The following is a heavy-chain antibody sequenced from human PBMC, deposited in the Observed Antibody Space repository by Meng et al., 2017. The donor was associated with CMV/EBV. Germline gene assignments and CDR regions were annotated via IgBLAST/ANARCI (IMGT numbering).Heavy chain of an antibody. Sequence: PFSSYAISWVRQAPGQGLEWMGGIIPIFGTANYAQKFQGRVTITADESTSTAYMELSSLRSEDTAVYYCARVFAPNYDFWSGQWFDPWGQGTLVTVSS. V-gene: IGHV1-69*01. CDR3: ARVFAPNYDFWSGQWFDP. CDR1: PFSSYA. D-gene: IGHD3-3*01. CDR2: IIPIFGTA. J-gene: IGHJ5*02.